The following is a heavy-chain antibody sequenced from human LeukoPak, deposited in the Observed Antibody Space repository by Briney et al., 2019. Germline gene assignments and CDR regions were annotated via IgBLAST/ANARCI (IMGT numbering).Heavy chain of an antibody. CDR1: GGTFSSYA. CDR2: IIPIFGTA. CDR3: ARPSDIVVVPAAVDAFDI. D-gene: IGHD2-2*01. J-gene: IGHJ3*02. V-gene: IGHV1-69*13. Sequence: SVKVSCKASGGTFSSYAISWVRQAPGQGLEWMGGIIPIFGTANYAQKFQGRVTITAAQSTSTAYMELSSLRSEDTAVYYCARPSDIVVVPAAVDAFDIWGQGTMVTVSS.